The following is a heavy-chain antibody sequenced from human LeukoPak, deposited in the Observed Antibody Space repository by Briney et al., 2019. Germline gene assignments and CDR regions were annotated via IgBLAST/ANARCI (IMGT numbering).Heavy chain of an antibody. J-gene: IGHJ3*02. CDR3: AREGTISSKMVFDI. CDR2: IYHSGTT. Sequence: PSETLSLTCAVSGGSISSNSYYWGWIRQPPGKGLEWIGSIYHSGTTYYNPSLKSRVTISVDTSKNQFSLKLSSVTAADTAVYYCAREGTISSKMVFDIWGQGTMVTVSS. V-gene: IGHV4-39*07. D-gene: IGHD3-9*01. CDR1: GGSISSNSYY.